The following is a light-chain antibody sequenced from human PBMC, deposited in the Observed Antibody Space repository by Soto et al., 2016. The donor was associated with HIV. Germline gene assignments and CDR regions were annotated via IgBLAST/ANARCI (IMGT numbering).Light chain of an antibody. CDR2: DDT. J-gene: IGLJ2*01. CDR3: HVWDSDSDHPV. Sequence: SYELTQPPSVSVAPGKTAMITCGGNNIGGKDVHWYQQKTGQAPMLVVYDDTERPSGIPERFSGSNSGNTATLTISRVEAGDEADYYCHVWDSDSDHPVFGGGTKVTVL. V-gene: IGLV3-21*03. CDR1: NIGGKD.